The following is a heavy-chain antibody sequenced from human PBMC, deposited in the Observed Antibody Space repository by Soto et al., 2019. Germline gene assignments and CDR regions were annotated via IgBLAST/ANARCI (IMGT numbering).Heavy chain of an antibody. D-gene: IGHD2-2*01. Sequence: SETLSLTCTVSGGSISTYSWTWIRQPPGKAMEWIGYIYDYGSSYYNPSFESRVAFSVDTSKNQLSLDVTSVTAADTAVYYCGRVRTSLDLYYYYMDVWGQGTTVTVSS. V-gene: IGHV4-59*08. J-gene: IGHJ6*03. CDR2: IYDYGSS. CDR1: GGSISTYS. CDR3: GRVRTSLDLYYYYMDV.